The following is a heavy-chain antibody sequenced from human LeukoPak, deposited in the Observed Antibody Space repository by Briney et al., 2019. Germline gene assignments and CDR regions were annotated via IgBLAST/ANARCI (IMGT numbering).Heavy chain of an antibody. V-gene: IGHV3-23*01. CDR3: AKLSAHYCSGGNCYSDY. D-gene: IGHD2-15*01. Sequence: PGGSLRLSCAASGFTFSDHAMSWVRQAPGKGLEWVSAISGSGTTTYYADSVKGRFTISRDNSKITLYLQMNSLRAEDTAVYYCAKLSAHYCSGGNCYSDYWGQGTLVTVSS. CDR1: GFTFSDHA. J-gene: IGHJ4*02. CDR2: ISGSGTTT.